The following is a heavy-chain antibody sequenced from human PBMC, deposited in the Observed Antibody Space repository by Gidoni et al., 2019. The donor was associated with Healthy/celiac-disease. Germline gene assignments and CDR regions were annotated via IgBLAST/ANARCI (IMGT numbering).Heavy chain of an antibody. CDR3: ATLGGVVDRVDY. CDR2: IYYSGST. CDR1: GGSISSSSYY. V-gene: IGHV4-39*01. Sequence: QLQLQESGPGLVKPSETLSLTCTVSGGSISSSSYYWGWIRQPPGKGLEWIGSIYYSGSTYYNPSLKSRVTISVDTSKNQFSLKLSSVTAADTAVYYCATLGGVVDRVDYWGQGTLVTVSS. J-gene: IGHJ4*02. D-gene: IGHD3-3*01.